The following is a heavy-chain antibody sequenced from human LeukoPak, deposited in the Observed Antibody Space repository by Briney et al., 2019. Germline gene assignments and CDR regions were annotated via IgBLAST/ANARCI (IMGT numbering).Heavy chain of an antibody. CDR1: GGSFSGYY. J-gene: IGHJ5*02. Sequence: PSETLSLTCVVHGGSFSGYYWSWIRQSPGKGREWIGEINHRGSTNYNPSLKRRVTISLDTSKNQFSLKLSSVTAADTAVYYCAKSLYGSGSYYNWFDPWGQGTLVTVSS. D-gene: IGHD3-10*01. CDR2: INHRGST. CDR3: AKSLYGSGSYYNWFDP. V-gene: IGHV4-34*01.